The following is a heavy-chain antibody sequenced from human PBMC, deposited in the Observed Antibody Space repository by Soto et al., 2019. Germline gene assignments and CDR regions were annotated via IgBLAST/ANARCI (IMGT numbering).Heavy chain of an antibody. V-gene: IGHV1-3*01. D-gene: IGHD6-13*01. Sequence: QVQLVQSGAEVKETGASVKVSCKGSGYSFTRYAIHWVRQAPGQTLEWMGWINAGGGGTKYSQKLHGRVTISRDTSATTVYLDLSSLRYEDTAVYYCAREKGAAGTFDFWGQGTLVTVSS. J-gene: IGHJ4*02. CDR3: AREKGAAGTFDF. CDR2: INAGGGGT. CDR1: GYSFTRYA.